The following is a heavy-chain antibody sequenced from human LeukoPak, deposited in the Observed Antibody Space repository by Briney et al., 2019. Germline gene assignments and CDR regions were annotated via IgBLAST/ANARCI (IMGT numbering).Heavy chain of an antibody. Sequence: PGGSLRLSCAASGFTVSSNYTSWVRQAPGKGLEWVSVIYSGGSTYYADSVKGRFTISRDNSKNTLYLQMNSLRAEDTAVYYCATPYYYDSSGPWDYWGQGTLVTVSS. D-gene: IGHD3-22*01. CDR1: GFTVSSNY. V-gene: IGHV3-66*01. CDR2: IYSGGST. J-gene: IGHJ4*02. CDR3: ATPYYYDSSGPWDY.